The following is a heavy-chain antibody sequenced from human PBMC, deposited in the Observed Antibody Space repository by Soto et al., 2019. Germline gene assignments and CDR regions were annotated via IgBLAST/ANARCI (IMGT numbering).Heavy chain of an antibody. Sequence: QVQLQQWGAGLLKPSETLSLTCAVHGGSFSDYYWNWIRQPPGKGLEWSGDINHSGSAKYNPSLNRRVTFSLDTSKNEFSLKLSSVTVADTAVYYCARGPRTVVLTGALSFFDNWGQGTLVTVSP. D-gene: IGHD2-15*01. V-gene: IGHV4-34*02. J-gene: IGHJ4*02. CDR3: ARGPRTVVLTGALSFFDN. CDR2: INHSGSA. CDR1: GGSFSDYY.